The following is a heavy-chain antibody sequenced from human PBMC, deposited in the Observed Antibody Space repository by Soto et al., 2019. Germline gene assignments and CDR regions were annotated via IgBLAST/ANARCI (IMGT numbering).Heavy chain of an antibody. CDR1: GGSISSGDYY. CDR3: VTGICRTCCQDYDYGMDV. V-gene: IGHV4-30-4*01. D-gene: IGHD1-20*01. Sequence: ASETLSLTCTVSGGSISSGDYYWSWIRQPPGKGLEWIGYIYYSGSTYYNPSLKSRVTISVDTSKNQFSLKLSSVTAADTAVYYCVTGICRTCCQDYDYGMDVRGQATTVTAS. J-gene: IGHJ6*02. CDR2: IYYSGST.